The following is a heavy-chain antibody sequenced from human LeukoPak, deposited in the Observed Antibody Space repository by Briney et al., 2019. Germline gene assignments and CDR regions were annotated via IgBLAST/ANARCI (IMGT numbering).Heavy chain of an antibody. CDR1: GFTFTSYG. Sequence: GGSLRLSCAASGFTFTSYGMHWVRQAPGKGLEWVAVISYDGSNKYYADSVKGRFTISRDNSENTLYLQMNSLRAEDTAVYYCAKDSSVYYYDSRNCDYWGQGTLVTVSS. CDR3: AKDSSVYYYDSRNCDY. CDR2: ISYDGSNK. V-gene: IGHV3-30*18. J-gene: IGHJ4*02. D-gene: IGHD3-22*01.